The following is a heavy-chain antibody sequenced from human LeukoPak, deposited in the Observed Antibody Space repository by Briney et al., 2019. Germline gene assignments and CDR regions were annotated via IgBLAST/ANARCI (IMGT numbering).Heavy chain of an antibody. CDR1: GFTFSSYE. CDR2: ISSTGSSI. CDR3: ARQGGEMTTISNAFDI. V-gene: IGHV3-48*03. D-gene: IGHD5-24*01. Sequence: GGSLRLSCAAPGFTFSSYEMNCVRQAPGKGLECVSYISSTGSSIYYADSVKVRFTISRENAKNSLYLQMNSLRAEDTAVYYCARQGGEMTTISNAFDIWGQGTLVTVSS. J-gene: IGHJ3*02.